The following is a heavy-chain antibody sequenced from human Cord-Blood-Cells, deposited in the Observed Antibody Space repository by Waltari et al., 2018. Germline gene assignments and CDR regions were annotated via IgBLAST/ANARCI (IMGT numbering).Heavy chain of an antibody. J-gene: IGHJ4*02. CDR1: GYSISSGYY. Sequence: QVQLQESGPGLVKPSETLSLTCAVSGYSISSGYYWGWIRQPPGKGLEWIGSIYHSGSTYYNPSLKSRVTISVDTSKNQFPMKLSSVTAADTAVYYCARSPLRYFDYWGQGTLVTVSS. CDR2: IYHSGST. D-gene: IGHD3-3*01. V-gene: IGHV4-38-2*01. CDR3: ARSPLRYFDY.